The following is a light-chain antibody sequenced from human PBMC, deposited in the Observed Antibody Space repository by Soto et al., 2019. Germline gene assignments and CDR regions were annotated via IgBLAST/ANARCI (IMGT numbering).Light chain of an antibody. CDR3: HQYDDLPYT. J-gene: IGKJ2*01. CDR2: DAS. Sequence: DIQMTQSPSSLTASVGDRVTITCQTSQNISKYLIWYQQSPGEAPNLLISDASNLEAGVPSRFSGRGSGTHFTLTISSLQPEDIGRYYCHQYDDLPYTFGQGTSLQIK. CDR1: QNISKY. V-gene: IGKV1-33*01.